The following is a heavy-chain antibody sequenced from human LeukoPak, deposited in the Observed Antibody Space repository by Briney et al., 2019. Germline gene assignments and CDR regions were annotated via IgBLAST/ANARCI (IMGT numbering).Heavy chain of an antibody. CDR3: ARAVAGYNWNGFDY. CDR1: GFTFDDYG. D-gene: IGHD1-20*01. CDR2: INWNGGST. Sequence: PGGSLRLSCAASGFTFDDYGMSWVRQAPGKGLEWVSGINWNGGSTGYADSVKGRFTISRDNAKNSLYLQMNSLRAEDTALYYCARAVAGYNWNGFDYWGQGTLVTVSS. J-gene: IGHJ4*02. V-gene: IGHV3-20*04.